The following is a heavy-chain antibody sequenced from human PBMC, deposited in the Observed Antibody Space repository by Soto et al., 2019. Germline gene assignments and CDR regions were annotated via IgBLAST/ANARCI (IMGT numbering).Heavy chain of an antibody. V-gene: IGHV4-34*01. J-gene: IGHJ4*02. Sequence: SETLSLTCAVYGESFSGYYWSLIRPPPRKGLEWIGEINHSGSTNNNPSLKSRITTSLDTSKNQFSLKLSSVTAADTAVYYCARSPGSKPAYDYFDFWGLGTLVTVSS. D-gene: IGHD3-10*01. CDR3: ARSPGSKPAYDYFDF. CDR2: INHSGST. CDR1: GESFSGYY.